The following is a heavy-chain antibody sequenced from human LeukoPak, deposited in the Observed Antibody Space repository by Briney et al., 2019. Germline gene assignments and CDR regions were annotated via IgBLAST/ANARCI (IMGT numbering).Heavy chain of an antibody. V-gene: IGHV1-8*03. J-gene: IGHJ3*02. CDR3: ARAGPLGYFESYAFDI. Sequence: VASVKVSCKASGYTFTSYDINWVRQATGQGLEWRGWMNPNSGNTGYAQKFQGRVTITRNTSISTVYMELSSLRSEDTAVYYCARAGPLGYFESYAFDIWGQGTMVTVSS. CDR1: GYTFTSYD. CDR2: MNPNSGNT. D-gene: IGHD3-9*01.